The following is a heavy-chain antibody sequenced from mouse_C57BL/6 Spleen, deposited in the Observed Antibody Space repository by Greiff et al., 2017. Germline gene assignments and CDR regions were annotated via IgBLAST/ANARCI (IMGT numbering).Heavy chain of an antibody. CDR3: ARADYGRSTWYFDV. CDR1: DSEVFPIAY. D-gene: IGHD1-1*01. J-gene: IGHJ1*03. Sequence: QVQLQQSGSELRSPGSSVKLSCKDFDSEVFPIAYMSWVRQKPGHGFEWIGGILPSIGRTIYGEKFEDKATLDADTLSNTAYLELNSLTSEDSAIYYCARADYGRSTWYFDVWGTGTTVTVSS. V-gene: IGHV15-2*01. CDR2: ILPSIGRT.